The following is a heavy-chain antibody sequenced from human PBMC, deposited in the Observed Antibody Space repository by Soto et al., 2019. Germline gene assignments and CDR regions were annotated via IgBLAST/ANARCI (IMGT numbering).Heavy chain of an antibody. J-gene: IGHJ6*02. CDR1: GFSFSVYY. V-gene: IGHV3-11*01. CDR2: ISSSGSII. D-gene: IGHD1-7*01. Sequence: GGSMRLSCAASGFSFSVYYMSWIRQAPGEGLEWLSYISSSGSIIYYADSVKGRFTISMDNAKNSMYLQMNSLRAEDTAVYYCARDGTTQTETKGMDVWGQGTMVTVSS. CDR3: ARDGTTQTETKGMDV.